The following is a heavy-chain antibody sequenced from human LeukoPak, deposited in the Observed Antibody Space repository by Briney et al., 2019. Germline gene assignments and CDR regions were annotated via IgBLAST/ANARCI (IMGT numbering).Heavy chain of an antibody. CDR2: TRNKANSYTT. V-gene: IGHV3-72*01. D-gene: IGHD6-13*01. Sequence: GRSLRLTCAASGFTFSDHYMDWVRQAPGKGMEWVGRTRNKANSYTTEYAASVKGRFTISRDDSKNSLYLQMNSLKTEDTAVYYCARGRIAAAGTDFDYRGQGTLVTVSS. CDR3: ARGRIAAAGTDFDY. CDR1: GFTFSDHY. J-gene: IGHJ4*02.